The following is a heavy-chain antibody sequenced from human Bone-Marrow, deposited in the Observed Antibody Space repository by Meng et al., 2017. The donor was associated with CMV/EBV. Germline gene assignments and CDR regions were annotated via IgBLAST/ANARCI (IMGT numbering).Heavy chain of an antibody. Sequence: GESLKISCAASGFTFSSYAMHWVRQAPGKGLEWVAVISYDGSNKYYADSVKGRFTISRDNSKNTLYLQMNSLRAEDTAVYYCARERGSWTPPLYYYGMDVWGQGTTVTVYS. J-gene: IGHJ6*01. CDR3: ARERGSWTPPLYYYGMDV. V-gene: IGHV3-30*04. CDR2: ISYDGSNK. CDR1: GFTFSSYA. D-gene: IGHD6-13*01.